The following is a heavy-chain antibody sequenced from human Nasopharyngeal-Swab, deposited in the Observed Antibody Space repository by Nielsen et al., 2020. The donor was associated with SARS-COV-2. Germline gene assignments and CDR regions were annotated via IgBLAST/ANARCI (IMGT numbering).Heavy chain of an antibody. CDR2: ISGSGEST. CDR1: GFTFSTYD. CDR3: ARVENSYGPLGDDY. D-gene: IGHD5-18*01. V-gene: IGHV3-23*01. Sequence: GESLKISCAASGFTFSTYDMSWVRQAPGKGLEWVSGISGSGESTHYADSVKGRFTISRDNSKNTLYLQMNSLRAEDTAVYYCARVENSYGPLGDDYWGQGTLVTVSS. J-gene: IGHJ4*02.